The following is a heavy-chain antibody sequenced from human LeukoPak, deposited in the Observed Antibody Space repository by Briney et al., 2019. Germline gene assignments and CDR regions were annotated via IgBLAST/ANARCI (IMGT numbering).Heavy chain of an antibody. CDR1: GGSISSYY. CDR3: ARASLYYYMDV. CDR2: IYYSGST. J-gene: IGHJ6*03. V-gene: IGHV4-59*01. Sequence: SETLSLTCTVSGGSISSYYWSWIRQPPGKGLEWIGYIYYSGSTNYNPSLKSRVTISVDTSKNQFSLKLSSVAAADTAVYYCARASLYYYMDVWGKGTTVTVSS.